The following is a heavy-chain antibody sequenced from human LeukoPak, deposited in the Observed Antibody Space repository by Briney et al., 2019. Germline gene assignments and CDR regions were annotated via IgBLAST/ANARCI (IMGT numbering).Heavy chain of an antibody. D-gene: IGHD3-10*01. CDR1: GYTFTGYY. Sequence: ASVKVSCKASGYTFTGYYMHWVRQAPGQGLEWMGWINPNSGGTNYAQKFQGRVTMTRDTSISTAYMELSRLRSDDTAVYYCARVDGSGSYHLDYWGQGTLVTVSS. V-gene: IGHV1-2*02. CDR2: INPNSGGT. J-gene: IGHJ4*02. CDR3: ARVDGSGSYHLDY.